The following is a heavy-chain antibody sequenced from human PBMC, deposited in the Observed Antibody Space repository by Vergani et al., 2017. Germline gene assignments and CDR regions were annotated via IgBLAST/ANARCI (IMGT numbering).Heavy chain of an antibody. CDR3: AREGITMVRGVMYYYGMDV. D-gene: IGHD3-10*01. CDR2: INSNSGGT. Sequence: QVQLVQSGAEVKKPGASVKVFCKASGYTFTGYYMHWVRQAPGQGLEWMGWINSNSGGTNYAQKFQGRVTMTRDTSISTAYMEVSRLRSDDTAVYYCAREGITMVRGVMYYYGMDVWGQXP. J-gene: IGHJ6*02. V-gene: IGHV1-2*02. CDR1: GYTFTGYY.